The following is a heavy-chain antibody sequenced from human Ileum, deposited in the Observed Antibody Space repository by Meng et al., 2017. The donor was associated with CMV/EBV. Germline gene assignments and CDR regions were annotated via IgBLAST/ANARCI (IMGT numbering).Heavy chain of an antibody. CDR2: IFYSGST. CDR1: GGSITTNKYY. CDR3: ARDLVGFLEGFDP. V-gene: IGHV4-39*07. Sequence: LQLQESRPGLVQPLEILSLTRSVSGGSITTNKYYWGWIRQPPGKGLEWIGSIFYSGSTYYKPSLKSRVTISRDTSKNQFSLKLTSVTAADTAVYFCARDLVGFLEGFDPWGQGTLVTVSS. J-gene: IGHJ5*02. D-gene: IGHD3-3*01.